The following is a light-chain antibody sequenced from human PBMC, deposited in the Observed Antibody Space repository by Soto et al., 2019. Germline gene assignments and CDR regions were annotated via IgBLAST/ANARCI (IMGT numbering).Light chain of an antibody. CDR2: DVS. Sequence: QSALTQPASVSGSPGQSITISCTGTSSDVGSHNFVSWYQQHPGKAPKLLIFDVSSRPSGVSNRFSGSKYGNTASLSISGLQSEDEADYYCSSYISDTVVFGGGTKLTVL. CDR1: SSDVGSHNF. J-gene: IGLJ3*02. CDR3: SSYISDTVV. V-gene: IGLV2-14*01.